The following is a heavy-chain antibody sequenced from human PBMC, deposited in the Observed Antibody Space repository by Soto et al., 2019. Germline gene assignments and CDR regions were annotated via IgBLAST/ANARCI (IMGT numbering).Heavy chain of an antibody. CDR3: ARVLPYYYDSRDPPPPAVDI. D-gene: IGHD3-22*01. J-gene: IGHJ3*02. CDR1: GGSISSGDYY. CDR2: IYYSGSN. V-gene: IGHV4-30-4*01. Sequence: QVQLQESGPGLVKPSQTLSLTCTVSGGSISSGDYYWSWIRQPPGKGLEWIGYIYYSGSNYYNPSLKSRVTISVDTSKTLTSRKLRSVPAADTAVYYCARVLPYYYDSRDPPPPAVDIWVQGMMVTVSS.